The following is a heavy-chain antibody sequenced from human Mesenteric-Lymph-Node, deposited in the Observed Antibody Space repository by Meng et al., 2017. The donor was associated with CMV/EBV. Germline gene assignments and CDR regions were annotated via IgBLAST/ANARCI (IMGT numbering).Heavy chain of an antibody. CDR2: ASAGGNIV. V-gene: IGHV3-23*01. Sequence: LRLSCEASGFNLRSFAINWVRQAPGKGPEWVSVASAGGNIVYYADSVKGRFTFFRDNSKNSLDLQMNSLRVGDTAVYYCAKVPDLSEYWGQGTLVTVSS. CDR3: AKVPDLSEY. J-gene: IGHJ4*02. D-gene: IGHD3-16*02. CDR1: GFNLRSFA.